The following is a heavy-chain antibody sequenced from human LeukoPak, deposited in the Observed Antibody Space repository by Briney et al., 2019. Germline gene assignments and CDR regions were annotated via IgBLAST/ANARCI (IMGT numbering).Heavy chain of an antibody. CDR3: ARALRHITMVRGVPYYYYYGMDV. Sequence: ASVKVSCKASGYSFTSYDSNWVRQATGQGLEWMGWMNPNSGNTGYAQKFQGRVTMTRNTSISTAYMELSSLRSEDTAVYYCARALRHITMVRGVPYYYYYGMDVWGQGTTVTVSS. J-gene: IGHJ6*02. CDR2: MNPNSGNT. D-gene: IGHD3-10*01. V-gene: IGHV1-8*01. CDR1: GYSFTSYD.